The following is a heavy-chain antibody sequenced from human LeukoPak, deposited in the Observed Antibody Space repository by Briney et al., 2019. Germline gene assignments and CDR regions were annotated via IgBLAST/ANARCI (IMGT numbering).Heavy chain of an antibody. V-gene: IGHV3-11*01. J-gene: IGHJ4*02. CDR1: VFTISDYY. CDR2: ISSSGSTI. Sequence: PGGSLRLSCAASVFTISDYYMSWIRQAPGKGLEWVSYISSSGSTIYYADSVKGRFTISRDNAKNSLYLQMNSLRAEDTAVYYCARDGLMVYAYDYWGQGTLVTVSS. D-gene: IGHD2-8*01. CDR3: ARDGLMVYAYDY.